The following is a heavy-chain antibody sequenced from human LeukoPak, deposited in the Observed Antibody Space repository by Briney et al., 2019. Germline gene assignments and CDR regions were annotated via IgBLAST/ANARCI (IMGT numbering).Heavy chain of an antibody. CDR3: AGGAYDFLSGPEKYYFDF. J-gene: IGHJ4*02. CDR2: IYYSGST. D-gene: IGHD3-3*01. V-gene: IGHV4-59*01. CDR1: GGSISSYY. Sequence: SETLSLTCTVSGGSISSYYWSWIRQPPGKGLEWIGYIYYSGSTNYNPSLKSRVTISVDTSKNQFSLKLSSVTAADTAVYYCAGGAYDFLSGPEKYYFDFWGQGTLVTVSS.